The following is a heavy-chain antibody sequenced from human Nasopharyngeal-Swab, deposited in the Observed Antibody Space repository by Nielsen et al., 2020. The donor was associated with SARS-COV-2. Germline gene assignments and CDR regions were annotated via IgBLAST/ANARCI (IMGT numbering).Heavy chain of an antibody. J-gene: IGHJ6*03. CDR2: ISYDGINK. Sequence: VRQMPGKGLEWVAVISYDGINKYNADSVKGRFTISRDNSKDTLYLQMNSLRAEDTAVYYCARGGADDILTGPYYYYYYYMDVWGKGTTVTVSS. V-gene: IGHV3-30*03. CDR3: ARGGADDILTGPYYYYYYYMDV. D-gene: IGHD3-9*01.